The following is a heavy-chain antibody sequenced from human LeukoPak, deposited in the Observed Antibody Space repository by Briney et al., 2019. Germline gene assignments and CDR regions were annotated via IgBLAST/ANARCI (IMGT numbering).Heavy chain of an antibody. J-gene: IGHJ4*02. CDR1: GFTFSNYA. CDR2: ISGSGGST. V-gene: IGHV3-23*01. CDR3: AKPYPVYCSSTSCSIGGGVDY. Sequence: GGSLRLSCAASGFTFSNYAMSWVRQAPGKGLEWVSAISGSGGSTYYADSVKGRFTISRDNSKNTLYLQMNSLRAEDTAVYYCAKPYPVYCSSTSCSIGGGVDYWGQGTLVTVSS. D-gene: IGHD2-2*01.